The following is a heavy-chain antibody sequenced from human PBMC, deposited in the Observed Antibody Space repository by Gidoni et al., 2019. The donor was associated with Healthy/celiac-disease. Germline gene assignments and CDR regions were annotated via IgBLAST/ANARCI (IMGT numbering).Heavy chain of an antibody. Sequence: EVQLVESGGGLVKPGGSLRLSCAASGFTFSSYSMNWVRQAPGKGLEWVSAISSSSSYIYYADSVKGRFTISRDNAKNSLYLQMNSLRAEDTAVYYCARDLPGIAVAGASIDYWGQGTLVTVSS. CDR3: ARDLPGIAVAGASIDY. V-gene: IGHV3-21*01. CDR1: GFTFSSYS. CDR2: ISSSSSYI. J-gene: IGHJ4*02. D-gene: IGHD6-19*01.